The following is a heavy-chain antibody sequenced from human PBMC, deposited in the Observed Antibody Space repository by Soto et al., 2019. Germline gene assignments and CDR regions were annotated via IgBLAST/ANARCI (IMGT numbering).Heavy chain of an antibody. CDR3: ARDISPSNQYYYYYYMDV. CDR1: GGSISSGGYY. Sequence: SETLSLTCTVSGGSISSGGYYWSWIRQHPGKGLEWIGYIYYSGSTYYNPSLKSRVTISVDTSKNQFSLKLSSVTAADTAVYYCARDISPSNQYYYYYYMDVSGKGTTVTVSS. CDR2: IYYSGST. J-gene: IGHJ6*03. V-gene: IGHV4-31*03.